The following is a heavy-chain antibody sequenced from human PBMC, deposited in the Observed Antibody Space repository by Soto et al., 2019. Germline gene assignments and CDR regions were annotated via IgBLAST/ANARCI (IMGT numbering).Heavy chain of an antibody. V-gene: IGHV4-31*03. Sequence: QVQLQESGPGLVKPSQTLSLTCTVSGGSISSGGYYWSWIRQHPGQGLEWIGYIYYSGSTYYNPSLKSRVTISVDTSKNQFSLKRSSVTAADTAVYYCARDRAGALYFDYWGQGTLVTVSS. CDR1: GGSISSGGYY. CDR2: IYYSGST. J-gene: IGHJ4*02. D-gene: IGHD6-13*01. CDR3: ARDRAGALYFDY.